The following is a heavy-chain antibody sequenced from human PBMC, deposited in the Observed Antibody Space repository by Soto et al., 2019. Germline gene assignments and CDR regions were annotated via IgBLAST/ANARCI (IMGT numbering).Heavy chain of an antibody. CDR2: FDPEDGET. CDR1: GYTLTELS. D-gene: IGHD2-2*01. Sequence: ASLKVSCKVSGYTLTELSMHWVRQAPGKGLEWMGGFDPEDGETIYAQKFQGRVTMTEDTSTDTAYMELSSLRSEDTAVYYCATLGYCSSTSCYYYYGMDVWGQGTTVTVSS. V-gene: IGHV1-24*01. CDR3: ATLGYCSSTSCYYYYGMDV. J-gene: IGHJ6*02.